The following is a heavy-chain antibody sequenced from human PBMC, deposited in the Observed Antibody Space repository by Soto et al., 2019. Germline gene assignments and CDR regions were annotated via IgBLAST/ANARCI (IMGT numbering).Heavy chain of an antibody. CDR2: IIPIFGTA. Sequence: QVQLVQSGAEVKKPGSSVKVSCKASGGTFSSYAISWVRQAPGQGLEWMGGIIPIFGTANYAQKFQGRVTIAGDECTSTAYMELSSLRSEDTAVYYCARASYCTNGVCYNAFDIWGQGTMVTVSS. V-gene: IGHV1-69*01. D-gene: IGHD2-8*01. J-gene: IGHJ3*02. CDR1: GGTFSSYA. CDR3: ARASYCTNGVCYNAFDI.